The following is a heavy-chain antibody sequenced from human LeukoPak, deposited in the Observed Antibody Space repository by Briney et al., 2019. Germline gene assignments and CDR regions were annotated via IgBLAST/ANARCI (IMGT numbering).Heavy chain of an antibody. CDR3: ARSPPHYGDYTFDY. V-gene: IGHV3-53*01. Sequence: GSLRLSCAASGFIVSSNYMSWVRQAPGKGLEWVSVIYSGGSTYYADSVKGRFTISRDNSKNTLYLQTNSLRAEDTAVYYCARSPPHYGDYTFDYWGQGTLVTVSS. D-gene: IGHD4-17*01. CDR1: GFIVSSNY. J-gene: IGHJ4*02. CDR2: IYSGGST.